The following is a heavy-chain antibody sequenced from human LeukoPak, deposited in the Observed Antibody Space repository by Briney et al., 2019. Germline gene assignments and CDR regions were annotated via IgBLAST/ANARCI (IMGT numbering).Heavy chain of an antibody. D-gene: IGHD3-10*01. Sequence: SVKISCKASGGTFSSYAISWVRQAPGQGLEWMGGIIPIFGTANYAQKFQGRVTITTDESTSTAYMELSSLRSEDTAVYYCARDGKYYGSGSLFELDYYFDYWGQGTLVTVSS. J-gene: IGHJ4*02. CDR3: ARDGKYYGSGSLFELDYYFDY. CDR2: IIPIFGTA. V-gene: IGHV1-69*05. CDR1: GGTFSSYA.